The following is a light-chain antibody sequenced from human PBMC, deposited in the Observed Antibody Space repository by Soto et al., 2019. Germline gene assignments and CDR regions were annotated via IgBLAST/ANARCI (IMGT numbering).Light chain of an antibody. J-gene: IGKJ1*01. CDR3: QQYLITPWT. Sequence: EIVLTQSPGTLSLSPGEGATLSCRASQSVSGDYLVWYQSTPGQAPRLLIHGASTRATGIADRFSGSGAWTDFTLTIGRLEPEDFAIYYCQQYLITPWTFGQGTKVEIK. V-gene: IGKV3-20*01. CDR2: GAS. CDR1: QSVSGDY.